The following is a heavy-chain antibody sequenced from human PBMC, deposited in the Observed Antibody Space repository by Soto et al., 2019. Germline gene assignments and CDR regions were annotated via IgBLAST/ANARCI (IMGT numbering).Heavy chain of an antibody. CDR2: INHSGST. D-gene: IGHD2-2*01. CDR3: ARGSSRGIVVVPAAFDY. Sequence: QVQLQPWGAGLLKPSETLSLTCAVYGGSFSGYYWSWIRQPPGKGLEWIGEINHSGSTNYNPSLTSRVTISVDTSKTQFSLKLSSVTAADTAVYYCARGSSRGIVVVPAAFDYWGQGTLVTVSS. CDR1: GGSFSGYY. J-gene: IGHJ4*02. V-gene: IGHV4-34*01.